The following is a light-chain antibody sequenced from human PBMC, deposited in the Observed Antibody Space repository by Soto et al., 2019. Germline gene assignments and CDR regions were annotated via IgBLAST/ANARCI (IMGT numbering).Light chain of an antibody. V-gene: IGLV4-69*01. J-gene: IGLJ2*01. CDR2: LNSDGSH. CDR3: QTWGTYGV. Sequence: QPVLTQSPSASASLGASVKLTCTLSSGHSSYAIAWHQQQPEKGPRYLMKLNSDGSHSKGDGIPDRFSGSSSGAERYLTISRLQSEDEADYYCQTWGTYGVFGGGTKLTVL. CDR1: SGHSSYA.